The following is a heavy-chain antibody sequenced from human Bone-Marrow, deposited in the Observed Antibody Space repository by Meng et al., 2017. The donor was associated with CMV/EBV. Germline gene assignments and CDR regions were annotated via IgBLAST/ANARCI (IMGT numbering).Heavy chain of an antibody. J-gene: IGHJ6*02. D-gene: IGHD6-6*01. CDR1: GFTVSSNI. Sequence: GGSLKISFAASGFTVSSNIMSWVRQAPGKGLEWVSIIYSGGSTYYADSVKGRFTISRDNSKNTLYLQMNSLRAEDTAVYYCEREDSSASWDYYDDMDVWGQGTTVTVSS. V-gene: IGHV3-53*01. CDR2: IYSGGST. CDR3: EREDSSASWDYYDDMDV.